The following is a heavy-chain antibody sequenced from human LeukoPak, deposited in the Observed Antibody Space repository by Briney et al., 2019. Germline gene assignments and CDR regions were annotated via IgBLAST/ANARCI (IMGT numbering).Heavy chain of an antibody. CDR2: IIPIFGTA. J-gene: IGHJ3*02. CDR1: GGTFSSYA. D-gene: IGHD3-22*01. V-gene: IGHV1-69*13. CDR3: ARTVHTIVVGSHDAFDI. Sequence: ASVKVSCKASGGTFSSYAISWVRQAPGQGLEWMGGIIPIFGTANYAQKFQGRVTITADESTSTAYMELSSLRSEDTAVYYCARTVHTIVVGSHDAFDIWGQGTMVTVSS.